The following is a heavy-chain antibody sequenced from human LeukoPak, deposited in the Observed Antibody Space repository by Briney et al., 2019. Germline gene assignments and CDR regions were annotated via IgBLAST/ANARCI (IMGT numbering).Heavy chain of an antibody. V-gene: IGHV3-30*18. CDR2: ISYDGSNK. CDR3: AKDFAYCGGDCYSEAPDY. Sequence: GGSLRLSCAASGFTFSSYGMHWVRQAPGKGLEWVAVISYDGSNKYYADSVKGRFTISRDNSKNTLYLQMNSLRAEDTAVYYCAKDFAYCGGDCYSEAPDYWGQGTLVTASS. CDR1: GFTFSSYG. D-gene: IGHD2-21*02. J-gene: IGHJ4*02.